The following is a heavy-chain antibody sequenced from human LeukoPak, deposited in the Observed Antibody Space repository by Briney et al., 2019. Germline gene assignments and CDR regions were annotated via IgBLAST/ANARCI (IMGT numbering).Heavy chain of an antibody. CDR2: IRYDGSNK. Sequence: PGGSLRLSCAASGFTFSSYGMHWVRQAPGEGLEWVAFIRYDGSNKYYADSVKGRFTISRDNSKNTLYLQMNSLRAEDTAVYYCAKDLDTRDPSSFDYWGQGTLVTVSS. D-gene: IGHD2/OR15-2a*01. CDR3: AKDLDTRDPSSFDY. CDR1: GFTFSSYG. V-gene: IGHV3-30*02. J-gene: IGHJ4*02.